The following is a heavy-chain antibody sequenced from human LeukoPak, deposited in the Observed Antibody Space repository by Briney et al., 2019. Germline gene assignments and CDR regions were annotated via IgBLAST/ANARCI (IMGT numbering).Heavy chain of an antibody. V-gene: IGHV3-23*01. CDR2: ISGSGGST. CDR3: AKDGNYYGSGEPHFADY. D-gene: IGHD3-10*01. Sequence: MSWVRQAPGKGLEWVSAISGSGGSTYYADSVKGRFTISRDNSKNTLYLQMNSLRAEDTAVYYCAKDGNYYGSGEPHFADYWGQGTLVTVSS. J-gene: IGHJ4*02.